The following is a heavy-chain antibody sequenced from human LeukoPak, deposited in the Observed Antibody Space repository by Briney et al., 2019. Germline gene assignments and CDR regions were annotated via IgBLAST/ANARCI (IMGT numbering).Heavy chain of an antibody. J-gene: IGHJ3*02. CDR1: GFTFDSYG. Sequence: GGSLRLSCAASGFTFDSYGMNWVRQAPGKGLEWVSGISGSGVYTYYADSVKGRFTISRDNSKNTLYLVMNSLRVDDTAVYHCAKAVDLATISVDIWGQGTMVTVSS. CDR3: AKAVDLATISVDI. CDR2: ISGSGVYT. V-gene: IGHV3-23*01. D-gene: IGHD5-24*01.